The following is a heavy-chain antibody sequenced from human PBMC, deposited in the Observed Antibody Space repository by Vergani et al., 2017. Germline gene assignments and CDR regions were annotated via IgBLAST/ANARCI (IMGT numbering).Heavy chain of an antibody. J-gene: IGHJ4*02. CDR3: AKDLGAVAGTSPFDY. V-gene: IGHV3-30*18. Sequence: VQLVESGGGVVQPGRSLRLSCAASGFTFSSYGMHWVRQAPGKGLEWVAVISYDGSNKYYADSVKGRFTISRDNSKNTLYLQMNSLRAEDTAVYYCAKDLGAVAGTSPFDYWGQGTLVTVSS. CDR2: ISYDGSNK. D-gene: IGHD6-19*01. CDR1: GFTFSSYG.